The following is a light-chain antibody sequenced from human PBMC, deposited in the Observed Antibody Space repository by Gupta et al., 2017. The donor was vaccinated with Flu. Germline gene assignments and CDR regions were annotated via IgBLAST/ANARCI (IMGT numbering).Light chain of an antibody. CDR1: QSSSVN. CDR2: KAS. CDR3: QQDDSYPGT. Sequence: DIPLTQSPSTLSASVGDRVTITCRASQSSSVNLAWYQQKPGKAPDLLIYKASTLQSGVPSRFSGSGSGTEFTLTISSLQPDDLATYYCQQDDSYPGTFGQGTQVEIK. J-gene: IGKJ1*01. V-gene: IGKV1-5*03.